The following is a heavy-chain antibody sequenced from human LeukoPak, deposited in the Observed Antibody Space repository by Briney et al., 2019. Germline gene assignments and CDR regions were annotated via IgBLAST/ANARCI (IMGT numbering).Heavy chain of an antibody. CDR1: GGSVSSGSYY. Sequence: ASETLSLTCTVSGGSVSSGSYYWSWIRQPPGKGLEWIGYIYYSGSTNYNPSLKSRVTISVDTSKNQFSLKLSSVTAADTAVYYCARDRRRIAAAATGWFDPWGQGTLVTVSS. D-gene: IGHD6-13*01. CDR2: IYYSGST. V-gene: IGHV4-61*01. CDR3: ARDRRRIAAAATGWFDP. J-gene: IGHJ5*02.